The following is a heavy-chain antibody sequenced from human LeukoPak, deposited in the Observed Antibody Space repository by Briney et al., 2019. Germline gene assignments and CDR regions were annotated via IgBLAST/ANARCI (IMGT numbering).Heavy chain of an antibody. J-gene: IGHJ3*02. CDR3: ARDSITVSVGAFDI. D-gene: IGHD2-2*01. CDR2: ISSNGGST. Sequence: GGSLRLSCEASGFXFSHYAMHWVRQAPGKGLEYISAISSNGGSTYYANSVKGRFTISRDNSKNTLYLQMGSLRAEDMGVYYCARDSITVSVGAFDIWGQGTMVIVSS. V-gene: IGHV3-64*01. CDR1: GFXFSHYA.